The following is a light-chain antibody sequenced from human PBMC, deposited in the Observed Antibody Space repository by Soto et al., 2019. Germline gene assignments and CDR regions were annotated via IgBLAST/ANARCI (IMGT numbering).Light chain of an antibody. CDR2: EVT. Sequence: QSVLTQPASVSGSPGQSITISCTGTSRDIGTSNLVSWYQQYPGKAPKRMIYEVTKRPSGISYRFSGSKCGDTASLTICGLQPEDLADYDCHAFTGTSSSPFVFGTGTKVSV. CDR3: HAFTGTSSSPFV. J-gene: IGLJ1*01. CDR1: SRDIGTSNL. V-gene: IGLV2-23*02.